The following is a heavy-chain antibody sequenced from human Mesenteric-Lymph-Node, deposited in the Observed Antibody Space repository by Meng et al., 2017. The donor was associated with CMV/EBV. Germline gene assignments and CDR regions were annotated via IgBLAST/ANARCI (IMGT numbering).Heavy chain of an antibody. Sequence: ASVKVSCKASGYTFTSYDINWVRQATGQGLEWMGWMNPNSGNTGYAQKFQGRVTMTRNTSISTAYMELSSLRSEDTAVYYCARGRITIFGVVRDGMDVWGQRTTVTVSS. CDR2: MNPNSGNT. CDR1: GYTFTSYD. J-gene: IGHJ6*02. V-gene: IGHV1-8*01. D-gene: IGHD3-3*01. CDR3: ARGRITIFGVVRDGMDV.